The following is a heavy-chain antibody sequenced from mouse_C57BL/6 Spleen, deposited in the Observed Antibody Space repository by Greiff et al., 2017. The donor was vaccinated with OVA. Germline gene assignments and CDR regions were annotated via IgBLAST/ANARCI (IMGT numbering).Heavy chain of an antibody. J-gene: IGHJ4*01. CDR1: GYAFSSSW. D-gene: IGHD2-13*01. V-gene: IGHV1-82*01. Sequence: QVQLQQSGPELVKPGASVKISCKASGYAFSSSWMNWVKQRPGKGLEWIGRIYPGDGDTNYNGKFKGKATLTADKSSSTAYMQLSSLTSEDSAVYFCARMVTGTAAMDYWGQGTSVTVSS. CDR3: ARMVTGTAAMDY. CDR2: IYPGDGDT.